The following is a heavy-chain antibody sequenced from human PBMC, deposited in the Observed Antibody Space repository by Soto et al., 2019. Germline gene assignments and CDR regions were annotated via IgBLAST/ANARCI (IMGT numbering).Heavy chain of an antibody. V-gene: IGHV4-4*02. CDR1: GGSISSSHW. Sequence: QVQLQESGPGLVKPSGTLSLTCAVSGGSISSSHWWTWVRQSPGKGLEYIGEISHSGTSNSNPSRQGRVTLSVDTSKNHFSLTLTSVTAADTAVYYCARVVLSITRGAFDAWGQGTPVIVSS. CDR3: ARVVLSITRGAFDA. D-gene: IGHD1-20*01. CDR2: ISHSGTS. J-gene: IGHJ3*01.